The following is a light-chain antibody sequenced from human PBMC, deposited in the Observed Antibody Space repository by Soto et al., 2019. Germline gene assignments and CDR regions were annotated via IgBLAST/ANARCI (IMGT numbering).Light chain of an antibody. V-gene: IGKV3-15*01. J-gene: IGKJ4*01. CDR3: QQYNFWPPLT. CDR1: QSVNSN. Sequence: EIVMTQSPATLSVSPGERATLSCRASQSVNSNLAWYRQKPGQAPKLLISDASTWATGVPARFSGSGSWTEFTLTFSSLQSEDSGIYYCQQYNFWPPLTFGGGTNVEIK. CDR2: DAS.